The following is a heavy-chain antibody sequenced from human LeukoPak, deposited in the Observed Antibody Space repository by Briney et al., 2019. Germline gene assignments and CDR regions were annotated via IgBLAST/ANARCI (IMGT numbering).Heavy chain of an antibody. V-gene: IGHV4-39*07. CDR3: ARRHANNYDSSGYYFDY. D-gene: IGHD3-22*01. CDR1: GGSISSGGYY. CDR2: INHSGST. Sequence: SETLSLTCTVSGGSISSGGYYWSWIRQPPGKGLEWIGEINHSGSTNYNPSLKSRVTISVDTSKNQFSLKLSSVTAADTAVYYCARRHANNYDSSGYYFDYWGQGTLVTVSS. J-gene: IGHJ4*02.